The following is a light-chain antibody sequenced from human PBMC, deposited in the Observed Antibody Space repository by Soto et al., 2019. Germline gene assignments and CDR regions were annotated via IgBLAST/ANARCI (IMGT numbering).Light chain of an antibody. V-gene: IGLV2-14*01. CDR1: SSDVGGYNY. CDR2: EVS. Sequence: QSALTQPASVSGSPGQSITISCTGTSSDVGGYNYVSWYQQHPGKAPKLMIYEVSNRPSGVSNRFSGSKSGNTASLTISGLQAEDEADYYCSSYTRSTNLLFGGGTKLTVL. CDR3: SSYTRSTNLL. J-gene: IGLJ3*02.